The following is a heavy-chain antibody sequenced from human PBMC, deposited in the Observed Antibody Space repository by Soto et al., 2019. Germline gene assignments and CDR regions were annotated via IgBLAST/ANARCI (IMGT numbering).Heavy chain of an antibody. CDR1: GYTFTSYG. V-gene: IGHV1-18*01. D-gene: IGHD3-22*01. CDR2: ISAYNGNT. J-gene: IGHJ4*02. Sequence: GASVKVSCKASGYTFTSYGISWVRQAPGQGLEWMGWISAYNGNTNYAQKLQGRVTMTTDTSTSTAYMELRSLRSDDTAVYYCARVVYGSSGYYYVYFDYWGQGTLVTVSS. CDR3: ARVVYGSSGYYYVYFDY.